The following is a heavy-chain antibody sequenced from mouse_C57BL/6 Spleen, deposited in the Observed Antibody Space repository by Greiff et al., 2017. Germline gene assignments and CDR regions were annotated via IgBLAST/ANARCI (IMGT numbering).Heavy chain of an antibody. D-gene: IGHD1-1*01. J-gene: IGHJ4*01. CDR3: ARYGYYGSSQGYAMDY. CDR2: IRNKANGYTT. CDR1: GFTFTDYY. Sequence: EVMLVESGGGLVQPGGSLSLSCAASGFTFTDYYMSWVRQPPGKALEWLGFIRNKANGYTTEYSASVKGRFTISRDNSQSVLYLQMNALRAEDSATYYCARYGYYGSSQGYAMDYWGQGTSVTVSS. V-gene: IGHV7-3*01.